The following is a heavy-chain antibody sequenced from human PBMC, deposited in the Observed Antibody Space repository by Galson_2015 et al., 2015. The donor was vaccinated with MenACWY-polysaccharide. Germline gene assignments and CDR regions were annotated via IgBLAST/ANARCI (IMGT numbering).Heavy chain of an antibody. CDR3: ARDYCGRTTCSGMDV. CDR2: ISYDASNK. V-gene: IGHV3-30-3*01. J-gene: IGHJ6*02. CDR1: GFTFSSYA. Sequence: FLRLSCAASGFTFSSYAIHWVRQAPGKGLEWVPVISYDASNKYYRDSVKGRVPLSRDNSKSTVFLEMNSLRAEDTGVYYCARDYCGRTTCSGMDVWGQGTTVTVSS. D-gene: IGHD2-21*01.